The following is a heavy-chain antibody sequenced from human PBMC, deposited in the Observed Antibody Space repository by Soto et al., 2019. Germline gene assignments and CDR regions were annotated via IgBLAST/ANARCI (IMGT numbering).Heavy chain of an antibody. V-gene: IGHV4-39*01. Sequence: AGTLSLTCTVSGGSMSSCGFYWGWIRQPQGKGREWIASRCFSRFYSGSTSYNPSLKSLVTISVDTSNNQCSLQVSSVTAADTAVYYCARGFDILTFGFCLDYWGQGTLVTVSS. CDR2: RCFSRFYSGST. CDR3: ARGFDILTFGFCLDY. D-gene: IGHD3-9*01. J-gene: IGHJ4*02. CDR1: GGSMSSCGFY.